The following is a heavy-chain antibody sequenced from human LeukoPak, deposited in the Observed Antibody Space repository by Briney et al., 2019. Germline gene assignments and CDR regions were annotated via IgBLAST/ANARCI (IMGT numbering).Heavy chain of an antibody. CDR2: ISYDGSNK. V-gene: IGHV3-30*04. D-gene: IGHD5-18*01. J-gene: IGHJ4*02. Sequence: PGRSLRLSCAASGFTFSSYAMHWVRQAPGKGLEWVAVISYDGSNKYYADSVKGRSTISRDNSKNTLYLQMNSLRAEDTAVYYCASGGYSFFYWGQGTLVTVSS. CDR3: ASGGYSFFY. CDR1: GFTFSSYA.